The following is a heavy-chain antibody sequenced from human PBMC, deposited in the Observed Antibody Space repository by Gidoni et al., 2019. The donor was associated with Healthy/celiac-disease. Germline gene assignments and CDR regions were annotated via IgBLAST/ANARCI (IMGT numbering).Heavy chain of an antibody. J-gene: IGHJ6*02. CDR1: GFTFSSYD. CDR3: ARAGYCTNGVCYGGLPYYYYGMDV. CDR2: IGTAGDT. Sequence: EVQLVESGGGLVQPGGSLRLSCAASGFTFSSYDMHWVRQATGKGLEWGSAIGTAGDTYYPGSVKGRFTISRENAKNSLYLQMNSLRAGDTAVYYCARAGYCTNGVCYGGLPYYYYGMDVWGQGTTVTVSS. V-gene: IGHV3-13*01. D-gene: IGHD2-8*01.